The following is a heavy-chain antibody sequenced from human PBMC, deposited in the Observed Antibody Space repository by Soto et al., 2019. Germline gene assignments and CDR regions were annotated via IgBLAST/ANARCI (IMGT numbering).Heavy chain of an antibody. D-gene: IGHD5-18*01. V-gene: IGHV4-59*01. Sequence: SETLSLTCTVSGGSISSYYWSWIRQPPGKGLEWIGYIYYSGSTNYNPSLKSRVTISVDTSKNQFSLKLSSVAAADTAVYYCAREGNVDTAMVGFDYWGQGTLVTVSS. CDR1: GGSISSYY. J-gene: IGHJ4*02. CDR2: IYYSGST. CDR3: AREGNVDTAMVGFDY.